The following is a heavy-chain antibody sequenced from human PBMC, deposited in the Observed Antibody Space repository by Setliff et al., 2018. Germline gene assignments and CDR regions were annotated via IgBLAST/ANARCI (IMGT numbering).Heavy chain of an antibody. CDR2: INPDNGNR. D-gene: IGHD3-3*01. CDR1: GFTLTSYP. Sequence: GASVKVSCKASGFTLTSYPIHWVRQAPGQRPEWMGWINPDNGNRKYSQRFQGRVTITRDTSASTVFLELSTLRSEDTAVYYCTRDFLGATASFDIWGQGTMVTVSS. J-gene: IGHJ3*02. CDR3: TRDFLGATASFDI. V-gene: IGHV1-3*01.